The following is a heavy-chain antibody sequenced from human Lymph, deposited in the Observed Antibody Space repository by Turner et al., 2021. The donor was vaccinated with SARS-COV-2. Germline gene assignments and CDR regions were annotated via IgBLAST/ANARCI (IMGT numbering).Heavy chain of an antibody. V-gene: IGHV4-39*01. CDR3: ARQRLTRYGMDV. CDR1: GGSISSSSYY. Sequence: QLQLQESGPGLVKPSETLSLTCPVSGGSISSSSYYWGWIRQPPGKGLEWIGSIYYSGSTYYNPSLKSRVTISVDTSKNQFSLKLSSVTAADTAVYHCARQRLTRYGMDVWGQGTTVTVSS. CDR2: IYYSGST. J-gene: IGHJ6*02. D-gene: IGHD2-21*02.